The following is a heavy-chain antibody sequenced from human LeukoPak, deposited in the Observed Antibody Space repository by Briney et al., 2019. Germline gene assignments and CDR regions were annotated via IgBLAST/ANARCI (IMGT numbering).Heavy chain of an antibody. V-gene: IGHV1-46*01. J-gene: IGHJ5*02. Sequence: ASVKVSCKASGYTFTSYYMHWVRQAPGQGLEWMGIINPSGGSTSYEQKFQGRVTMTRDTSTSTVYMELSSLRSEDTAVYYCARPSVSNAYDYAGFDPWGQGTLVTVSS. CDR1: GYTFTSYY. CDR3: ARPSVSNAYDYAGFDP. D-gene: IGHD3-16*01. CDR2: INPSGGST.